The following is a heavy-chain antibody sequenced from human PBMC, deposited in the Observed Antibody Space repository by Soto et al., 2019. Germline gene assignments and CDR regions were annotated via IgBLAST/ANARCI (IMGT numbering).Heavy chain of an antibody. J-gene: IGHJ3*02. CDR3: ASHPPYYDSSGPQLQNAFDI. CDR2: IYPGDSDT. V-gene: IGHV5-51*01. D-gene: IGHD3-22*01. CDR1: GYSFTSYW. Sequence: GESLKISCKGSGYSFTSYWIGWVRQMPGKGLEWMGIIYPGDSDTRYSPSFQGQVTISADKSISTAYLQWSSLKASDTATYYCASHPPYYDSSGPQLQNAFDIWGQGTMVTVSS.